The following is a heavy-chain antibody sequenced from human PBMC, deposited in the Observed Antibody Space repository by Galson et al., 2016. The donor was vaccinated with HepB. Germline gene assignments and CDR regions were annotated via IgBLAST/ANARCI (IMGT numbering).Heavy chain of an antibody. J-gene: IGHJ5*02. CDR1: GDSVSGNTAT. Sequence: CAISGDSVSGNTATWNWIRQSPSRGLEWLGRTAYRSRWLYVYAPSLKGRITIKPDTSTNQFSLHLTSVTPEDTAIYYCARSAYCKEGLDPWGQGTPVTVSS. V-gene: IGHV6-1*01. CDR2: TAYRSRWLY. CDR3: ARSAYCKEGLDP. D-gene: IGHD1-26*01.